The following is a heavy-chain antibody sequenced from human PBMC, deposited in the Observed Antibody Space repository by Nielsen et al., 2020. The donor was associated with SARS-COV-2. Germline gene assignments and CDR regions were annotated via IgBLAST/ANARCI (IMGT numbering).Heavy chain of an antibody. Sequence: GESLKISCAASGFTFSDYYMSWIRQAPGKGLEWVSYISDSSSYTNYAESVKGRFTISRDNAKNSLYLQMNSLRAEDTAVYYCAASTALEYWGQGTLVTVSS. CDR3: AASTALEY. D-gene: IGHD4-17*01. J-gene: IGHJ4*02. CDR2: ISDSSSYT. V-gene: IGHV3-11*03. CDR1: GFTFSDYY.